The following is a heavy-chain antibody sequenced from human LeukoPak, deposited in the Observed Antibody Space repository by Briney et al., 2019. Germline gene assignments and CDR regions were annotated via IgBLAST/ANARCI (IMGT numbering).Heavy chain of an antibody. CDR2: ISYDGSNK. CDR1: GFTFSSYA. D-gene: IGHD3-10*01. J-gene: IGHJ6*03. V-gene: IGHV3-30-3*01. CDR3: ARDQGVVPYYYMDV. Sequence: GGSLRLSCAASGFTFSSYAMHWVRQAPGKGLEWVAVISYDGSNKYYADSVKGRFTISRDNGKNSLYLQMNSLRAEDTAVYYCARDQGVVPYYYMDVWGKGTTVTVSS.